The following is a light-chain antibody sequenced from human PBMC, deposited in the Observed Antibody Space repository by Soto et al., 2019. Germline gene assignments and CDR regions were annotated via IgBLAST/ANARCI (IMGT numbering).Light chain of an antibody. CDR3: QQYGSSPPYT. Sequence: EIVLTQSPGTLSLSPGERATLSCRASQSVSSSYLAWYQQKPGQAPRLLIYGASSRATGIPDRFSGSGSGTDFTLTISRLELEDLAAYYWQQYGSSPPYTFGQGTKLEIK. CDR2: GAS. V-gene: IGKV3-20*01. CDR1: QSVSSSY. J-gene: IGKJ2*01.